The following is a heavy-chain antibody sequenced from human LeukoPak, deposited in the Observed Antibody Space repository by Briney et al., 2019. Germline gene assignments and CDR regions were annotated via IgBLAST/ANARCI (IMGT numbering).Heavy chain of an antibody. D-gene: IGHD2-15*01. J-gene: IGHJ4*02. V-gene: IGHV3-13*01. CDR3: ARDACSAGRCYHDY. CDR1: GFTFSTYD. CDR2: IGPTADT. Sequence: GGSLRLSCAASGFTFSTYDMHWVRQATGKGLVWVSAIGPTADTYYADSVRGRFTISRENAENSLYLQMNNLRAGDTGVYYCARDACSAGRCYHDYWGQGTLVTVSS.